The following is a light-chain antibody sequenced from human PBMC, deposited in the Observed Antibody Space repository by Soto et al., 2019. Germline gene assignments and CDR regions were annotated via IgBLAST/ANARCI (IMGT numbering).Light chain of an antibody. J-gene: IGLJ2*01. Sequence: QSVLTQSPSASGTAGQRITISCSGGSSNIGSNSVNWYQQVPGTAPKVLIYRDHQRPSGVPDRFSGSKSGTSASLAISGLHSEDEAEYYCASWDDSLNAVLFGGGTKLTVL. CDR2: RDH. CDR3: ASWDDSLNAVL. V-gene: IGLV1-44*01. CDR1: SSNIGSNS.